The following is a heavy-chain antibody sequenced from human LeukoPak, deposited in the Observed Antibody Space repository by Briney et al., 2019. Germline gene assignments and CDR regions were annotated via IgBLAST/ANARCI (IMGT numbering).Heavy chain of an antibody. CDR1: GFTLSTSW. CDR2: INQDSSEK. CDR3: ARERTTIMSGTAIGGY. V-gene: IGHV3-7*01. D-gene: IGHD4-11*01. J-gene: IGHJ4*02. Sequence: GGCLRLSCIASGFTLSTSWMSWVRQAPGKGLEWVANINQDSSEKLYVDSVKGRFTISRDNAKNSLYLQMNSLTADDTALYYCARERTTIMSGTAIGGYWGQGTLVTVSS.